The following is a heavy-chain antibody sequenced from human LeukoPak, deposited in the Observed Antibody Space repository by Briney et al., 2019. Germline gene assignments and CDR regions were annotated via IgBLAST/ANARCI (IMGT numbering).Heavy chain of an antibody. Sequence: KTSETLSLTCTVSGGSISSSSYYWGWIRQPPGKGLEWIGSIYYSGSTYYNPSLKSRVTISVDTSKNQFSLKLSSVTAADTAVYYCARDLYYNPISWFDPWGQGTLVTVSS. J-gene: IGHJ5*02. CDR2: IYYSGST. CDR1: GGSISSSSYY. D-gene: IGHD3-22*01. CDR3: ARDLYYNPISWFDP. V-gene: IGHV4-39*07.